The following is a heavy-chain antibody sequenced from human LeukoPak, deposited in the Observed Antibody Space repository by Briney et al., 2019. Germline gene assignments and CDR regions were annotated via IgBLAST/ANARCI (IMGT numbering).Heavy chain of an antibody. V-gene: IGHV4-39*01. CDR3: ARTAGIAVAGSRQYFDY. Sequence: KSSETLSLTCSISGGSIGSSSYYWGWIRQPPGKGLEWIGSFYYSGNTYYNPSLKSRVTISVDTSKNEFSLNLRSVTAADTAVFYRARTAGIAVAGSRQYFDYWGQGMLVTVSS. D-gene: IGHD6-19*01. J-gene: IGHJ4*02. CDR2: FYYSGNT. CDR1: GGSIGSSSYY.